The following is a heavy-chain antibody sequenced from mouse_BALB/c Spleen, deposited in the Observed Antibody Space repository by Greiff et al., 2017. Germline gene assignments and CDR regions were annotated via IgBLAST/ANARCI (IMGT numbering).Heavy chain of an antibody. CDR2: IYPGNVNT. CDR3: AREKYGNYFAY. CDR1: GYTFTSYY. Sequence: QVQLQQSGPELVKPGASVRISCKASGYTFTSYYIHWVKQRPGQGLEWIGWIYPGNVNTKYNEKFKGKATLTADKSSSTAYMQLSSLTSEDSAVYFCAREKYGNYFAYWGQGTLVTVSA. J-gene: IGHJ3*01. D-gene: IGHD2-10*02. V-gene: IGHV1S56*01.